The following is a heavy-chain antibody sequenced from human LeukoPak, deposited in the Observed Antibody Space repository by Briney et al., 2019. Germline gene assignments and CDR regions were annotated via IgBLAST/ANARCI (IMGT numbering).Heavy chain of an antibody. CDR2: INHSGST. J-gene: IGHJ3*02. V-gene: IGHV4-34*01. D-gene: IGHD1-26*01. CDR1: GGSFSGYY. Sequence: KASETLSLTCAVYGGSFSGYYWSWIRQPPGKGLEWIGEINHSGSTNYNPSLKSRVTISVDTSKNQFSLKLSSVTAADTAVYHCARWEPWELGHKPIDIWGQGTMVTVSS. CDR3: ARWEPWELGHKPIDI.